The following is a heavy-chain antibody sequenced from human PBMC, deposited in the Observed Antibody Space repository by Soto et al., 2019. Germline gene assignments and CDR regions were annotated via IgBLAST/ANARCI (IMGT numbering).Heavy chain of an antibody. V-gene: IGHV1-69*11. J-gene: IGHJ4*02. CDR3: ARALAGSYFDV. Sequence: QVQLVQSGSEVKKPGSSVKVSCKASGDTFSSSAITWVRQAPGQGPEWMGRLTPSLEPPAYAGKFQGRLTITADVSTKTAYMELKTLTSDDTAIYFCARALAGSYFDVWGQGTRVTVSS. D-gene: IGHD6-19*01. CDR1: GDTFSSSA. CDR2: LTPSLEPP.